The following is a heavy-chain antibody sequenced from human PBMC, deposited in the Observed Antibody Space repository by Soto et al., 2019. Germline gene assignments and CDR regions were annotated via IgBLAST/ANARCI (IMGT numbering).Heavy chain of an antibody. CDR3: ARAQNYYDSSGYSTHLIKYYFDY. Sequence: ASVKVSCKASGYTFTGYYMHWVRQAPGQGLEWMGWINPNSGGTNYAQKFQGWVTMTRDTSISTAYMELSRLRSDDTAVYYCARAQNYYDSSGYSTHLIKYYFDYWGQGTLVTVSS. D-gene: IGHD3-22*01. CDR1: GYTFTGYY. J-gene: IGHJ4*02. V-gene: IGHV1-2*04. CDR2: INPNSGGT.